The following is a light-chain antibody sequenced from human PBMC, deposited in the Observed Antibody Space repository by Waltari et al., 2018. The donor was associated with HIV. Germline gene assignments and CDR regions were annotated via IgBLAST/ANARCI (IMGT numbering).Light chain of an antibody. CDR1: PSVLYSLNNKNY. Sequence: DMEITPFPSSLALSLKERATHKRQVNPSVLYSLNNKNYVAWYQQKPGQPPKLLIYWTSTRESGVPDRFSGSGSGTDFTLTISSLQAEDVAVYYCQQYYSTPWTFGQGTKVEI. CDR3: QQYYSTPWT. V-gene: IGKV4-1*01. CDR2: WTS. J-gene: IGKJ1*01.